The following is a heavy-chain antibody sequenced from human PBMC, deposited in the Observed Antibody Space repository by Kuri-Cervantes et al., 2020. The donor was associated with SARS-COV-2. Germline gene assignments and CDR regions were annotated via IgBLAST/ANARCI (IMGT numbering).Heavy chain of an antibody. Sequence: SETLSLTCTVSGGSISSSAYYWGWIRQPPGKGLEWIGNIYYSGSTNYNPSLKSRVTISVDTSKNQFSLKLSSVTAADTAVYYCARKAYYYDSREASDIWGQGTMVTVSS. CDR2: IYYSGST. V-gene: IGHV4-39*07. CDR3: ARKAYYYDSREASDI. J-gene: IGHJ3*02. CDR1: GGSISSSAYY. D-gene: IGHD3-22*01.